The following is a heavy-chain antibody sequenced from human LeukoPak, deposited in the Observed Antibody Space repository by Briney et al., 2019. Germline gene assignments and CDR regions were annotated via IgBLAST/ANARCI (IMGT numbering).Heavy chain of an antibody. J-gene: IGHJ5*02. Sequence: ASVKVSCKASGYTFTSYYMHWVRQAPGQGLEWMGIINPSGGSTSYAQKFQGRVTMTRDTSTSTVYMELSSLRSEDTAVYYCARLRDSSGYQSNWFDPWGQRTLVTVSS. CDR1: GYTFTSYY. V-gene: IGHV1-46*01. CDR3: ARLRDSSGYQSNWFDP. D-gene: IGHD3-22*01. CDR2: INPSGGST.